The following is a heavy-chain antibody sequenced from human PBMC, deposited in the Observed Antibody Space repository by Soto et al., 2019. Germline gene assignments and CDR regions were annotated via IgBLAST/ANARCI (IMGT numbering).Heavy chain of an antibody. J-gene: IGHJ6*02. Sequence: GGSLRLSCAASGFTFSSYAMSWVRQAPGKGLEWVSAISGSGGSTYYADSVKGRFTISRDNSKNTLYLQMNSLRAEDTAVYYCAKDLRPRGYSYGPLRYYGMDVWGQGTTVTVSS. V-gene: IGHV3-23*01. CDR2: ISGSGGST. D-gene: IGHD5-18*01. CDR3: AKDLRPRGYSYGPLRYYGMDV. CDR1: GFTFSSYA.